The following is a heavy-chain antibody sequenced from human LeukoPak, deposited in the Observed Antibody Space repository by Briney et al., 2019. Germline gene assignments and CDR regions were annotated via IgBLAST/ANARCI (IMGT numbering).Heavy chain of an antibody. CDR1: GFTFSSYS. Sequence: GGSLRLSCAASGFTFSSYSMNWVRQAPGKGLEWVSSISSSSSYIYYADSVKGRFTISRDNAKNSLYLQMNSLRAEDTAVYYCAGINDYGDPTGAFDIWGQGTMVTVSS. D-gene: IGHD4-17*01. CDR3: AGINDYGDPTGAFDI. CDR2: ISSSSSYI. V-gene: IGHV3-21*01. J-gene: IGHJ3*02.